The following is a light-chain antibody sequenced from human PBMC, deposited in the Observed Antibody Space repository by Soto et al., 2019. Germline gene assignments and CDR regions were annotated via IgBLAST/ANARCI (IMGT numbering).Light chain of an antibody. CDR2: EVS. J-gene: IGLJ1*01. V-gene: IGLV2-14*01. CDR1: SSDVGSYNY. CDR3: SSYTSSSTPYV. Sequence: QSALTQPASVSGTPGQSITISCTGTSSDVGSYNYVSWYQQHPGKAPKLMIYEVSNRPSGVSNRFSGSKSGNTASLTISGLQAEDEADYYCSSYTSSSTPYVFGTGTQVTVL.